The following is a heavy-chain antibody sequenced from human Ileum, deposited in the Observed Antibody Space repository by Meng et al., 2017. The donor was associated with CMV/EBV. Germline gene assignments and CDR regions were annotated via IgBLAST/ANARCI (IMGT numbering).Heavy chain of an antibody. D-gene: IGHD1-14*01. CDR2: INNKPYAGAA. Sequence: GESLKISCAASGLTITKAWMNWVRQTSGKGLEWVGRINNKPYAGAADYAATVKGRVTITRDDAYNMVYLQMVSLRIEDTGVYYCTTEKDRITADYWGRGTLVTVSS. J-gene: IGHJ4*02. CDR3: TTEKDRITADY. CDR1: GLTITKAW. V-gene: IGHV3-15*01.